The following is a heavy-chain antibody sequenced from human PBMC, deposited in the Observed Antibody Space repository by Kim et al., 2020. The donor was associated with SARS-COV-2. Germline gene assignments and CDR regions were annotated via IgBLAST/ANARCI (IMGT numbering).Heavy chain of an antibody. CDR2: ILSSGSHK. J-gene: IGHJ4*02. CDR3: AREGRVDTGTGFDY. Sequence: GGSLRLSCAASGFTFSSSPMHWVRQAPGQGLEWVALILSSGSHKYYADSVKGRFTISRDNSKNTLSLQMDSLRIEDTAVYYCAREGRVDTGTGFDYWGQGTLVSVSS. D-gene: IGHD5-18*01. CDR1: GFTFSSSP. V-gene: IGHV3-30*04.